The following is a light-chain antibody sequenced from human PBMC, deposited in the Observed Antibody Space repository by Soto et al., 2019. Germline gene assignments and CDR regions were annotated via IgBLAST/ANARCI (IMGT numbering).Light chain of an antibody. J-gene: IGKJ1*01. CDR2: AAS. Sequence: DIQMTQSPSSLSASVGDRVTITCRASQGVSNYLAWYQQKPGQAPNLLIYAASTWDGGVPSRFSGSGSGTEFTLTVTSLQHEDFATYYCQQNDTYSTFGHGTKVDIK. V-gene: IGKV1-27*01. CDR1: QGVSNY. CDR3: QQNDTYST.